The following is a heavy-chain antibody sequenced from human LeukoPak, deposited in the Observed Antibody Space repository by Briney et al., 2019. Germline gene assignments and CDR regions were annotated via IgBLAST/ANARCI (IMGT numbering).Heavy chain of an antibody. CDR1: GFTFDDYA. Sequence: PGGSLRLSCAASGFTFDDYAMHWVRQAPGKGLEWVSGISWNSGSIGYADSVKGRFTISRDNAKNSLYLQMNSLRAEDTALYYCAKSVRYSYGLEYYFDYWGQGTLVTVSS. D-gene: IGHD5-18*01. J-gene: IGHJ4*02. CDR2: ISWNSGSI. V-gene: IGHV3-9*01. CDR3: AKSVRYSYGLEYYFDY.